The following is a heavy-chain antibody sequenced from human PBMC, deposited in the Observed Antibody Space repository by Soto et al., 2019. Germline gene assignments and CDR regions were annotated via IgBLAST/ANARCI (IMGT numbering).Heavy chain of an antibody. V-gene: IGHV4-59*08. Sequence: SETLSLTCTVSGGSISSYYWSWIRQPPGKGLEWIGYIYYSGSTNYNPSLKSRVTISVDTSKNQFSLKLSSVTAADTAVYYCARSDVGAAAPPDYWGQGTLVTVSS. D-gene: IGHD6-13*01. J-gene: IGHJ4*02. CDR1: GGSISSYY. CDR3: ARSDVGAAAPPDY. CDR2: IYYSGST.